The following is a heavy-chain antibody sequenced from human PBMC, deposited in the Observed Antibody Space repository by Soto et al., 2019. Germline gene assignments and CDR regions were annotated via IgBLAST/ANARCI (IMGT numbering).Heavy chain of an antibody. Sequence: QVQLVESGGGVVQPGRSLRLSCAASGFTFSSYAMHWVRQAPGKGLEWVAVISYDGSNKYYADSVKGRFTISRDNSKNTLYLQMNSLRAEDTAVYYCARNYDRLEDPYYYYDYGMDVWGQGTTVTVSS. J-gene: IGHJ6*02. CDR2: ISYDGSNK. CDR1: GFTFSSYA. D-gene: IGHD3-22*01. CDR3: ARNYDRLEDPYYYYDYGMDV. V-gene: IGHV3-30-3*01.